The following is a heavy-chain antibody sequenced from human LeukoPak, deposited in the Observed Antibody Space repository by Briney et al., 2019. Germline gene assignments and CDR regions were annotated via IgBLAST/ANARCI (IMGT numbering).Heavy chain of an antibody. CDR2: IIPIFGTA. J-gene: IGHJ5*02. Sequence: ASVKVSCKASGGTFSSYAISWVRQAPGQGLEWMGGIIPIFGTANYAQKFQGRVTITADESTSTAYMELSSLRSEDTAVYYCARVGNSSSWYEGWSDPWGQGTLVTVSS. CDR1: GGTFSSYA. CDR3: ARVGNSSSWYEGWSDP. V-gene: IGHV1-69*13. D-gene: IGHD6-13*01.